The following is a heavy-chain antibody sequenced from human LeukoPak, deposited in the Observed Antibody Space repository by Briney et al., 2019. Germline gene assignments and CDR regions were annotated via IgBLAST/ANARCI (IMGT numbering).Heavy chain of an antibody. J-gene: IGHJ4*02. CDR1: GFTFSSYG. CDR3: ARADVITIFGCAY. CDR2: IWYDGSNK. D-gene: IGHD3-3*01. Sequence: GGSLRLSCAASGFTFSSYGMHWVRQAPGKGREWVAVIWYDGSNKYYADSVKGRFTISRDNSKNTLYLQMNSLRAEDTAVYYCARADVITIFGCAYWGQGTLVTVSS. V-gene: IGHV3-33*01.